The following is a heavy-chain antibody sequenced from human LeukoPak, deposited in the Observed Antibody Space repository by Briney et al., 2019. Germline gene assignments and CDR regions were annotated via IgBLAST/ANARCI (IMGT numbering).Heavy chain of an antibody. CDR1: GYTFTSYA. D-gene: IGHD4-17*01. Sequence: ASVKVSCKASGYTFTSYAMNWVRQAPGQGLEWMGWINTNTGNPTYAQGFTGRFVFSLDTSVSTAYPQISSLKAEDTAVYYCARRTVTTQPTWYFDLWGRGTLVTVSS. CDR2: INTNTGNP. V-gene: IGHV7-4-1*02. J-gene: IGHJ2*01. CDR3: ARRTVTTQPTWYFDL.